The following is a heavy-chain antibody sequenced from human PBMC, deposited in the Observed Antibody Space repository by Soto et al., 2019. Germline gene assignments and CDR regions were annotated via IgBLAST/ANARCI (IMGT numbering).Heavy chain of an antibody. V-gene: IGHV3-53*01. J-gene: IGHJ6*02. CDR3: AKDLGPLRLLNYYFYGLDV. CDR2: IESGGSA. Sequence: GSLRLSCNASGFSVSSTYMSWVRQAPGRGLEWVAVIESGGSAHYADSVKGRFTISRDDPKNIIYLQMHTLRAEDTAVYYCAKDLGPLRLLNYYFYGLDVWGQGTSVTVSS. D-gene: IGHD2-15*01. CDR1: GFSVSSTY.